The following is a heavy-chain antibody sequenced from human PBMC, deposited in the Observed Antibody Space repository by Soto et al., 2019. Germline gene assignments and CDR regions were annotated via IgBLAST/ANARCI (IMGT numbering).Heavy chain of an antibody. V-gene: IGHV4-30-2*01. D-gene: IGHD3-22*01. CDR3: ASSYDSSGYYYGKIDY. CDR1: GGSISSGGYS. Sequence: SETLSLTCAVAGGSISSGGYSWSWIRQPPGKGLEWLGYIYHGGSTYYNPSLNSRVTISVDRSKNQFSLKLSSVTAADTAMYYCASSYDSSGYYYGKIDYWGQGTLVTVS. CDR2: IYHGGST. J-gene: IGHJ4*02.